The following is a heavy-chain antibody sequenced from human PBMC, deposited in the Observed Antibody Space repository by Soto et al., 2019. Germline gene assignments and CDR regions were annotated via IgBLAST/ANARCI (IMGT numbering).Heavy chain of an antibody. CDR1: GGSISSYY. V-gene: IGHV4-59*01. CDR2: IYYSGST. CDR3: ARGGIVGATEFDY. D-gene: IGHD1-26*01. J-gene: IGHJ4*02. Sequence: SSETLSLTCTVSGGSISSYYWSWIRQPPGKGLEWIGYIYYSGSTNYNPSLKSRVTISVDTSKNQFSLKLSSVTAADTAVYYCARGGIVGATEFDYWGQGTLVTVSS.